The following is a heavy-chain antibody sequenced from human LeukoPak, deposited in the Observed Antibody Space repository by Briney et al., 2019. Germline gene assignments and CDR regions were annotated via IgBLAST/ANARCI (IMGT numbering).Heavy chain of an antibody. Sequence: SCKASGGTFSSYAISWVRQAPGKGLEWVSAISGSGGSTYYADSVKGRFTISRDNSKNTLYLQMNSLRAEDTAVYYCAKGEVYFVDYWGQGTLVTVSS. D-gene: IGHD3-16*01. CDR2: ISGSGGST. CDR3: AKGEVYFVDY. CDR1: GGTFSSYA. J-gene: IGHJ4*02. V-gene: IGHV3-23*01.